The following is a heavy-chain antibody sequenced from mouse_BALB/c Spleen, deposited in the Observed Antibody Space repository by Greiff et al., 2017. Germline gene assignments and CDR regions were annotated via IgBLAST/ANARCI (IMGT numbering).Heavy chain of an antibody. D-gene: IGHD4-1*01. CDR2: INPSTGYT. CDR1: GYTFTSYW. J-gene: IGHJ2*01. V-gene: IGHV1-7*01. Sequence: QVQLQQSGAELAKPGASVKMSCKASGYTFTSYWMHWVKQRPGQGLEWIGYINPSTGYTEYNQKFKDKATLTADKSSSTAYMQLSSLTSEDSAVYYCASRGNWVDYWGQGTTLTVSS. CDR3: ASRGNWVDY.